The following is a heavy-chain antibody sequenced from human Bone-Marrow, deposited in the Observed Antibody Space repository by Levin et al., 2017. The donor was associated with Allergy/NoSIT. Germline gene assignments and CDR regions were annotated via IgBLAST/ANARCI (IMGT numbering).Heavy chain of an antibody. CDR3: ARVLRRHGTTTSCPTAFDI. V-gene: IGHV4-59*01. CDR2: IYYTGST. J-gene: IGHJ3*02. D-gene: IGHD2-2*01. Sequence: SETLSLTCTVSGGAIRNYFWSWIRQSPGKGLEWIGYIYYTGSTTYSPSLKSQVTISLDTSRNQFPLRLNSVTVADTAVYFCARVLRRHGTTTSCPTAFDIWGQGTMVSVSS. CDR1: GGAIRNYF.